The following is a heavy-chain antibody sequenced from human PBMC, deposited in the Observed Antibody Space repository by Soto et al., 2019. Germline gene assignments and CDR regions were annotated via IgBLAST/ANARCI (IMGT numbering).Heavy chain of an antibody. CDR2: IIPILGIA. CDR3: ARGMEQLNAFDI. D-gene: IGHD6-13*01. Sequence: SVKVSCKASGGTFSSYTISWVRQAPGQGLEWMGRIIPILGIANYAQKFQGRVTITADKSTSTAYMELSSLRSEDTAVYYCARGMEQLNAFDIWGQGTIVTVSS. J-gene: IGHJ3*02. V-gene: IGHV1-69*02. CDR1: GGTFSSYT.